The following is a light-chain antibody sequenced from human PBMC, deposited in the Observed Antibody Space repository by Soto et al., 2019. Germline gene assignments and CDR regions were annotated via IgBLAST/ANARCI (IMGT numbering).Light chain of an antibody. V-gene: IGKV3-11*01. J-gene: IGKJ5*01. CDR2: DAS. CDR3: QHRSNWHIT. Sequence: EIVLTQSPATLSLSPRERAALSCRASQSVSSYLAWYQQKPGQAPRLLIYDASNRATGIPARFSGGGSGTDFTLTISSLEPEDFAVYYCQHRSNWHITFGQGTRLDIK. CDR1: QSVSSY.